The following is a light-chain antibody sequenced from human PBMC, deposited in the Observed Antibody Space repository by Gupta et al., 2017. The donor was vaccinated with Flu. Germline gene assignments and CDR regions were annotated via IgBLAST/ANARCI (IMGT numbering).Light chain of an antibody. J-gene: IGKJ1*01. CDR3: HQYGSSPQT. Sequence: ENVLMQSPGTLSLSPGERATLSCRAGQSVSSNYLAWYQQKPGQAPRLLIYGASSRATGIPDRSSGSGSGTDFTLTISRLEPEDFAVYYCHQYGSSPQTFGQGTKVDIE. CDR1: QSVSSNY. V-gene: IGKV3-20*01. CDR2: GAS.